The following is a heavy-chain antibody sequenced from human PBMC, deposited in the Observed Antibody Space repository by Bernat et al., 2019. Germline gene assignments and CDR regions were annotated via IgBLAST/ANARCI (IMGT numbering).Heavy chain of an antibody. V-gene: IGHV3-15*01. D-gene: IGHD2-8*01. Sequence: EVQLVESGGGLVKPGGSLRLSCAASGFSFSNAWMSWVRQAPGKGLEWVGRIKRKNDGGTTDDAAPVKGRFTISSDDAKTTLYLQMNSLKTEDTAVYYCTTGYCSNGVCYTHFDHWGQGTLVTVSS. CDR3: TTGYCSNGVCYTHFDH. CDR1: GFSFSNAW. J-gene: IGHJ4*02. CDR2: IKRKNDGGTT.